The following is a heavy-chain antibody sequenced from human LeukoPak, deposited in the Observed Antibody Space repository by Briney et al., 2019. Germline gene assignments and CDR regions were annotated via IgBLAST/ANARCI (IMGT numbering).Heavy chain of an antibody. Sequence: PSETLSLTCTVSGGSISSSSYYWGWIRQPPGKGLEWIGSIYYSGSTYYNPSLKSRVTISVDTSKNQFSLKLSSVTAADTAVYNCASRITIFAVVIYYWGQGTLVTVSS. CDR1: GGSISSSSYY. D-gene: IGHD3-3*01. CDR2: IYYSGST. CDR3: ASRITIFAVVIYY. V-gene: IGHV4-39*01. J-gene: IGHJ4*02.